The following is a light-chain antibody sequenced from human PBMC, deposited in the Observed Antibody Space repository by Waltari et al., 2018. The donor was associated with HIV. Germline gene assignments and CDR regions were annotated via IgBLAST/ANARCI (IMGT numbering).Light chain of an antibody. J-gene: IGLJ1*01. Sequence: QSALTQPLAVSGSPGQSLPLSSTGTNRAIGHYTLFCWYHQTPGTAPKLMIYDVNSRPSGVPDRFSGSKSGNTASLTISGLQAEDEGDYYCSSYTTTTARVFGTGTKVTVL. CDR2: DVN. V-gene: IGLV2-18*02. CDR3: SSYTTTTARV. CDR1: NRAIGHYTL.